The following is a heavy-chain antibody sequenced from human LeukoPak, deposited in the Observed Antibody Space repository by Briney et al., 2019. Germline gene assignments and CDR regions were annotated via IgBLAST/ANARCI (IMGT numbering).Heavy chain of an antibody. J-gene: IGHJ4*02. CDR3: ARAGGLSGTSGGWDFDS. CDR2: IYYSVTT. D-gene: IGHD2-2*01. V-gene: IGHV4-59*01. Sequence: SETLSLTCNVSGGSLSHNYWSWIRQLPGTRLEWLGYIYYSVTTIYNPSLKSRVTLSVDMSNNQFSLKLASVTSADTAVYYCARAGGLSGTSGGWDFDSWGQGTLVSVSS. CDR1: GGSLSHNY.